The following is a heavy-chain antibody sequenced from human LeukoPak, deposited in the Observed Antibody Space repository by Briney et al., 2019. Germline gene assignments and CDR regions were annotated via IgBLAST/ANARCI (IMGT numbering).Heavy chain of an antibody. V-gene: IGHV4-31*11. D-gene: IGHD5-24*01. CDR1: GGSFSSGGYY. CDR3: ARGWAARSWFDP. CDR2: IYYSGST. Sequence: SETLSLTCAVSGGSFSSGGYYWSWIRQHPGKGLEWIGYIYYSGSTYYNPSLKSRVTISVDTSKNQFSLKLSSVTAADTAVYYCARGWAARSWFDPWGQGTLVTVSS. J-gene: IGHJ5*02.